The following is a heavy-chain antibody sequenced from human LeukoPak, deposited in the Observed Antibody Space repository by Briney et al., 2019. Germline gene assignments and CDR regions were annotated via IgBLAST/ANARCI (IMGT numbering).Heavy chain of an antibody. Sequence: GGSLRLSCAASGFTFSSYSMNWVRQAPGKGLEWVSSISSSSSYIYYADSVKGRFTISRDNAKNSLYLQMNSLRAEDTAVYYCARREYSSRWPDDYWGQGTLVTVSS. CDR1: GFTFSSYS. J-gene: IGHJ4*02. CDR2: ISSSSSYI. V-gene: IGHV3-21*01. D-gene: IGHD6-13*01. CDR3: ARREYSSRWPDDY.